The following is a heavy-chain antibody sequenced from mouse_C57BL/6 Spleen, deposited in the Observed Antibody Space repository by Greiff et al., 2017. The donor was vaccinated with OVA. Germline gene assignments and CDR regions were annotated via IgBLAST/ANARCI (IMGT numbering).Heavy chain of an antibody. V-gene: IGHV5-16*01. D-gene: IGHD2-1*01. CDR2: INYDGSST. CDR1: GFTFSDYY. Sequence: EVQLVESEGSLVQPGSSMKLSCTASGFTFSDYYMAWVRQVPEKGLEWVANINYDGSSTYYLDSLKSRFIISRDNAKNILYLQMSSLKSEDTATYYCARIYYGNYAYYFDYWGQGTTLTVSS. CDR3: ARIYYGNYAYYFDY. J-gene: IGHJ2*01.